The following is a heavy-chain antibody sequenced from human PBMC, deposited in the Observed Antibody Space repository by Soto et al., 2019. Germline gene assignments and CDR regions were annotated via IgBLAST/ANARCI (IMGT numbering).Heavy chain of an antibody. CDR3: ARNGHTYGMDV. V-gene: IGHV4-31*03. D-gene: IGHD1-1*01. J-gene: IGHJ6*02. Sequence: LSLTCTVSGGSTSSGGFYWSWIRQHPGKGLEWIGYIYYSGISYYNPSLKSRVSISLDTSRNQFSMTLNSVTAADAAVYYCARNGHTYGMDVWGQGATVTVSS. CDR2: IYYSGIS. CDR1: GGSTSSGGFY.